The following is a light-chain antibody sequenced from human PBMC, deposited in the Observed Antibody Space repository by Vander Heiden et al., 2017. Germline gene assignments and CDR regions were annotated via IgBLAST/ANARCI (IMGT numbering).Light chain of an antibody. CDR1: QSVSGSY. CDR2: GAS. Sequence: IVSTPSPGTLSLSPGERATLSCRASQSVSGSYVAWYQKKPRQAPSLIIYGASSSATGIPDRSSGSGAGTDFTPSSSRLEPEDFAVYHWQQDGSSPVTFGQGTKLEIK. V-gene: IGKV3-20*01. CDR3: QQDGSSPVT. J-gene: IGKJ2*01.